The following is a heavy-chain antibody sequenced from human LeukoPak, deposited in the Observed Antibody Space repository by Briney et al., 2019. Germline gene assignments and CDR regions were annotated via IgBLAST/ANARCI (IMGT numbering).Heavy chain of an antibody. J-gene: IGHJ4*02. CDR3: ARARAVIVPAASPWDY. CDR2: ISAYNGNT. V-gene: IGHV1-18*01. D-gene: IGHD2-2*01. Sequence: GASVKVSCKASGYTFTNYGISWVRQAPGQGLEWMGWISAYNGNTNYAQKLQGRVTMTTDTSTSTAYMELRSLRSDDTAVYYCARARAVIVPAASPWDYWGQGTLVTVSS. CDR1: GYTFTNYG.